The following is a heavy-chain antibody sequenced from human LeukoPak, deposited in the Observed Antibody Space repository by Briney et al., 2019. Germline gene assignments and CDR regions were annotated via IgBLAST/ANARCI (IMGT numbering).Heavy chain of an antibody. D-gene: IGHD2-8*01. CDR2: IYYSGST. CDR1: GGSISSYY. V-gene: IGHV4-59*12. J-gene: IGHJ2*01. CDR3: ARVMVSRPWYFDL. Sequence: SETLSLTCTVSGGSISSYYWSWIRQPPGKGLEWIGYIYYSGSTNYNPSLKSRVTISVDTSKNQFSLKLSSVTAADTAVYYCARVMVSRPWYFDLWGRGTLVTVSS.